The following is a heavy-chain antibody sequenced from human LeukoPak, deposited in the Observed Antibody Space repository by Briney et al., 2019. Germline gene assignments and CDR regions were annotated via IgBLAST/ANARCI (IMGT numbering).Heavy chain of an antibody. Sequence: GASVKVSCKASVYTFTGYYIHWVRQAPGQGLEWMGWINHNSGGTNYAPKFKGRVTMTRDTSISTTYMELNTLRSDDTAMYYCARGGPKPIMGAADCWGQGTLVTVSS. D-gene: IGHD1-26*01. J-gene: IGHJ4*02. CDR1: VYTFTGYY. V-gene: IGHV1-2*02. CDR3: ARGGPKPIMGAADC. CDR2: INHNSGGT.